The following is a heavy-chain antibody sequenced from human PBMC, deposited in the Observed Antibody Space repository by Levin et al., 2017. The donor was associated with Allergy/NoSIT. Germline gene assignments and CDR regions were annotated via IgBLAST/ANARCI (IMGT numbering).Heavy chain of an antibody. V-gene: IGHV5-51*01. D-gene: IGHD5-18*01. J-gene: IGHJ5*02. CDR3: ARQFGRIQLYNWFDP. CDR2: IYPGDSDT. CDR1: GYSFTSYW. Sequence: GESLKISCKGSGYSFTSYWIGWVRQMPGKGLEWMGIIYPGDSDTRYSPSFQGQVTISADKSISTAYLQWSSLKASDTAMYYCARQFGRIQLYNWFDPWGQGTLVTVSS.